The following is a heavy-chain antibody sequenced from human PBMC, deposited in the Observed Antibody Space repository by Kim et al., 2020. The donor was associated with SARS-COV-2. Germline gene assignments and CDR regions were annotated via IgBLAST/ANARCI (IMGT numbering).Heavy chain of an antibody. J-gene: IGHJ4*02. Sequence: GGSLRLSCAASGFTFSSYAMSWVRQAPGKGLEWVSAISGSGGSTYYADSVKGRFTISRDNSKNTLYLQMNSLRAEDTAVYYCAKDVPYYYDSTEEGFDYWGQGTLVTVSS. D-gene: IGHD3-22*01. CDR1: GFTFSSYA. V-gene: IGHV3-23*01. CDR2: ISGSGGST. CDR3: AKDVPYYYDSTEEGFDY.